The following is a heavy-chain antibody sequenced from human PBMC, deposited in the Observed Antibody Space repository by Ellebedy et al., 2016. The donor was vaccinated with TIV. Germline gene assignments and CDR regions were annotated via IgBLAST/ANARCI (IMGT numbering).Heavy chain of an antibody. V-gene: IGHV1-3*01. CDR2: INAGNGNT. CDR1: GYTFTSYA. D-gene: IGHD3-22*01. Sequence: ASVKVSXXASGYTFTSYAMHWVRQAPGQRLEWMGWINAGNGNTKYSQKFQGRVTITRDTSASTAYMELSSLRSEDTAVYYCARDGTWGSGYYYRGTVLDYWGQGTLVTVSS. CDR3: ARDGTWGSGYYYRGTVLDY. J-gene: IGHJ4*02.